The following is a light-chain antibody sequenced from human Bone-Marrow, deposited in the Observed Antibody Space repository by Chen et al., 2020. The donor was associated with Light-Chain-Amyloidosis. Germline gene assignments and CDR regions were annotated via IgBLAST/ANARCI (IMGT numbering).Light chain of an antibody. CDR1: QRISRW. J-gene: IGKJ1*01. V-gene: IGKV1-5*01. CDR3: QNYNNYSPWT. Sequence: DIQMTQSPSTLSASVGDRVTIPCRASQRISRWMAWYQQKPGIAPKLLIYDASTLESGVPSRFSSSGSGTEFTLTISSLQPDDVATYYCQNYNNYSPWTFGQGTKVEIK. CDR2: DAS.